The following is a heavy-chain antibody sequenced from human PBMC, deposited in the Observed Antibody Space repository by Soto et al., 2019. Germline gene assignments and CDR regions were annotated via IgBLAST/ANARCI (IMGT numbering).Heavy chain of an antibody. CDR1: GDSVSSNSAA. CDR2: TYYRSKWYN. CDR3: ARGLEAAHTGWFDP. Sequence: SPTLSLTCAISGDSVSSNSAAWNWIRQSPSRGLEWLGRTYYRSKWYNDYAVSVKSRITINPDTSKNQFSLQLNFVTPEDTAVYYCARGLEAAHTGWFDPWGQGTLVTVSS. J-gene: IGHJ5*02. V-gene: IGHV6-1*01. D-gene: IGHD6-6*01.